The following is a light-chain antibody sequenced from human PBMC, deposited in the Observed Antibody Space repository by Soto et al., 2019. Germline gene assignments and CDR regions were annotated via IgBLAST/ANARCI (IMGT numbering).Light chain of an antibody. V-gene: IGKV2-30*01. CDR2: KVS. J-gene: IGKJ2*01. Sequence: DVVMTQSPLSLPVTLGQPASISCRSSQSLVYSDGNAYLNWFHQRPGQSPRRLIYKVSYRDSGVPDRFSGSGSGTDFTLKISRMKAEDVGVYYCMQGTHWPPYTFGQGKKLEIK. CDR1: QSLVYSDGNAY. CDR3: MQGTHWPPYT.